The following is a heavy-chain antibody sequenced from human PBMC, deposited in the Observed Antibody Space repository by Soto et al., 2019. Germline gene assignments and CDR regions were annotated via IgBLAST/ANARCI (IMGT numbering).Heavy chain of an antibody. CDR3: ARLGYSGYDYDYYYYGMDV. V-gene: IGHV1-69*01. D-gene: IGHD5-12*01. CDR1: GGTFSSYA. CDR2: IIPIFGTA. J-gene: IGHJ6*02. Sequence: QVQLVQSGAEVKKPGSSVKVSCKASGGTFSSYAISWVRQAPGQGLEWMGGIIPIFGTANYAQKFQGRVTITADESTSTAYMELSSLRSEDTAVYYCARLGYSGYDYDYYYYGMDVWDQGTTVTVSS.